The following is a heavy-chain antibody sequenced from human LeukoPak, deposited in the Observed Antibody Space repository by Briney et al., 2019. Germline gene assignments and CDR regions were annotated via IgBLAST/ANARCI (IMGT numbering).Heavy chain of an antibody. Sequence: GGSLRLSCAASGFTFSNYAMTWVRQAPGKGLEWISAINDRGGDTYYADSVKGRFTISRDNSKNTLYLRMNSLRAEDTAVYYCAKGLRWNYDYWGQGTLVTVSS. J-gene: IGHJ4*02. CDR3: AKGLRWNYDY. V-gene: IGHV3-23*01. CDR1: GFTFSNYA. CDR2: INDRGGDT. D-gene: IGHD1-7*01.